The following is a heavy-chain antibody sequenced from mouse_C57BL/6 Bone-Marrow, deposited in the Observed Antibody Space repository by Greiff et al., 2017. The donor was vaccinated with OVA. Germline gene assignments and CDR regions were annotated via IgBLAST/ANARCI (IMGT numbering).Heavy chain of an antibody. Sequence: QVQLQQSGSELRSPGSSVKLSCKDFDSEVFPIAYMSWVRQKPGHGFEWIGGILPSLGRTIYGEKFEDKATLDADTLSNTAYLELNSLTSEDSAIYYCARPYDGYYWYCDVWGTGTTVTVSS. J-gene: IGHJ1*03. CDR2: ILPSLGRT. D-gene: IGHD2-3*01. V-gene: IGHV15-2*01. CDR3: ARPYDGYYWYCDV. CDR1: DSEVFPIAY.